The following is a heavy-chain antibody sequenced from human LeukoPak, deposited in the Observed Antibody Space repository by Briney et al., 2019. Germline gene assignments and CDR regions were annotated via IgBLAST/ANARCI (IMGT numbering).Heavy chain of an antibody. Sequence: GGSLRLSCAAFGFTFSSYSMNWVRQAPGKGLEWVSSSGSRSSSIYYADSVRGRFTISRENAKNSLYLQMNSLRAEDTAVYYCARESSEAFDIWGQGTMVTVSS. CDR2: SGSRSSSI. CDR1: GFTFSSYS. J-gene: IGHJ3*02. V-gene: IGHV3-21*01. D-gene: IGHD6-13*01. CDR3: ARESSEAFDI.